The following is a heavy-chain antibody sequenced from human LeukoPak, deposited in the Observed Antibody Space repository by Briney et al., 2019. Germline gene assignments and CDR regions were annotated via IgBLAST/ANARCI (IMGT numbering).Heavy chain of an antibody. CDR3: ARQSGFMAVAIDY. D-gene: IGHD6-19*01. CDR1: GGSISSSSYY. V-gene: IGHV4-39*01. Sequence: SETLSLTCTVSGGSISSSSYYWGWIRQPPGKGLEWIGSIYYSGSTDYNPSLESRVTISVDTSKNQFSLKLTSVTAADTALYYCARQSGFMAVAIDYWGQGTLVTVSS. J-gene: IGHJ4*02. CDR2: IYYSGST.